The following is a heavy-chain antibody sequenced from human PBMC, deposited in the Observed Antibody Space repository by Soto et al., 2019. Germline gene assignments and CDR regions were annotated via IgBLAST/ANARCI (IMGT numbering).Heavy chain of an antibody. V-gene: IGHV1-18*01. Sequence: QVQLVQSGAEVKKPGASVKVSCKASGYTFTSYGISWVRQAPGQGLEWMGWISAYNGNTNYAQKLQGRVTMSTDASTSTAYMELRSLRSDDTAVYYCARGGDGYNQASIMPVIDYWGQGTLVTVSS. D-gene: IGHD5-18*01. J-gene: IGHJ4*02. CDR1: GYTFTSYG. CDR3: ARGGDGYNQASIMPVIDY. CDR2: ISAYNGNT.